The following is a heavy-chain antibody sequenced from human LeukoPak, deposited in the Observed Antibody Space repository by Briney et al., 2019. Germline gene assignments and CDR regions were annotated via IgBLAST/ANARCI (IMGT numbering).Heavy chain of an antibody. D-gene: IGHD2-15*01. CDR3: AREIECSGGSCYFPLDY. CDR1: GGSISSYY. V-gene: IGHV4-4*07. CDR2: IYTSGST. J-gene: IGHJ4*02. Sequence: SETLSLTCTVSGGSISSYYWSWIRQPAGKGLEWIGRIYTSGSTNYNPSLKSRVTMSVDTSKNQISLKLSSVTAADTAIYYCAREIECSGGSCYFPLDYWGQGTLVTVSS.